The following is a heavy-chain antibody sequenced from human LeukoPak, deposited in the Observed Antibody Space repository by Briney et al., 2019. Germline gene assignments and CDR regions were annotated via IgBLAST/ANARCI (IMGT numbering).Heavy chain of an antibody. CDR3: ALMTTYYYDSSGPGVAFDI. J-gene: IGHJ3*02. CDR2: INPNSGGT. CDR1: GYTFTGYY. D-gene: IGHD3-22*01. V-gene: IGHV1-2*06. Sequence: ASVKVSCKASGYTFTGYYMLWVRQAPGQGLEWMGRINPNSGGTNYAQKFQGRVTMTRDTSISTAYMELSRLRSDDTAVYYCALMTTYYYDSSGPGVAFDIWGQGTMVTVSS.